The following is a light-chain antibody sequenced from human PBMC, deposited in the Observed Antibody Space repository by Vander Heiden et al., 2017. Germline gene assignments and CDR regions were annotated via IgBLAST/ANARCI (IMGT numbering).Light chain of an antibody. CDR3: QAWDSFVV. V-gene: IGLV3-1*01. J-gene: IGLJ2*01. CDR2: QDS. CDR1: KLGDKY. Sequence: PALSVPPGQTASITCSGDKLGDKYAYWYQQKPGQSPVLVIYQDSKRPSGIPERFSGSNSGNTATLTISGTHTMDEADYYCQAWDSFVVFGGGTKLTVL.